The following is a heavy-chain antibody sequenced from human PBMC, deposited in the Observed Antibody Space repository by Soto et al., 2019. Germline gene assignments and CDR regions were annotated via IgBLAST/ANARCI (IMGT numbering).Heavy chain of an antibody. V-gene: IGHV4-61*08. CDR2: VYYSGTT. D-gene: IGHD4-17*01. J-gene: IGHJ4*02. CDR1: GGSVSGKAYY. CDR3: ARTTAVPNTLRSRYFFDY. Sequence: SGTLSLTCSVSGGSVSGKAYYWSWIRQPPGQGLEWIGYVYYSGTTNYNPSLKSRVTISVDLSKNRFSLRLSSVTTADTALYYCARTTAVPNTLRSRYFFDYWGQGTLVTVSS.